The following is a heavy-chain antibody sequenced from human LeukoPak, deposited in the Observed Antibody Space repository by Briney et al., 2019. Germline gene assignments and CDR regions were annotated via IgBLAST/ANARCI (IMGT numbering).Heavy chain of an antibody. Sequence: GGTLRLSCAASGFTFDDYAMHWVRQAPGKGLEWVSLISWDGGGTYYADSVKGRFSISRDNSKNSLYLQMNSLRAEDTALYYCAKDMAAYYYASGNIDYWGQGTLVTVSS. CDR1: GFTFDDYA. V-gene: IGHV3-43D*03. J-gene: IGHJ4*02. CDR3: AKDMAAYYYASGNIDY. D-gene: IGHD3-10*01. CDR2: ISWDGGGT.